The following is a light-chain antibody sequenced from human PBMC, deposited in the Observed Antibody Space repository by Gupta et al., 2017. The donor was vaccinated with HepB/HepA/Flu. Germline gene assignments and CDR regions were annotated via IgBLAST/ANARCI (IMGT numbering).Light chain of an antibody. Sequence: EIVLTQSPGTLSLSPGERATLSCRASQSVSISYLAWYQQKPGQAPRLLIYGASSRATGIPDRFSGSGSGTDFTLTISRLEPEDFAVYYCQQDGSSPLTFGGGTMVEIK. J-gene: IGKJ4*01. V-gene: IGKV3-20*01. CDR1: QSVSISY. CDR3: QQDGSSPLT. CDR2: GAS.